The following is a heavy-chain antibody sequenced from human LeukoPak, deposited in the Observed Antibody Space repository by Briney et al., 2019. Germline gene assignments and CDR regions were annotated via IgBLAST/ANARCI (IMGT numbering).Heavy chain of an antibody. D-gene: IGHD2-2*01. V-gene: IGHV3-13*01. CDR3: VRGSYCSSGSCYGLGALDI. J-gene: IGHJ3*02. Sequence: GGSLRLSCAASGFTFSNYDMHWVRQATGKSLEWVSGIGTAGDTYYPGSVKGRFTSSRENAKNSLNLQMNSLRAGDTAVYYCVRGSYCSSGSCYGLGALDIWGQGTMVTVSS. CDR1: GFTFSNYD. CDR2: IGTAGDT.